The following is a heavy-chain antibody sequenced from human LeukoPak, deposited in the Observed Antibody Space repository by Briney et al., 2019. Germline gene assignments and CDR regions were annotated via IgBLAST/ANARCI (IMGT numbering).Heavy chain of an antibody. Sequence: GGSLRLSCSASGFTFSSYAMHWVRQAPGKGLEYVSAISSNGGSTYYADSVKGRFTISRDNAKNTLYLQMNSLRAEDTAVYYCAKGIAETQTADDAFDIWGQGTMVTVSS. J-gene: IGHJ3*02. CDR2: ISSNGGST. CDR1: GFTFSSYA. V-gene: IGHV3-64*04. D-gene: IGHD6-13*01. CDR3: AKGIAETQTADDAFDI.